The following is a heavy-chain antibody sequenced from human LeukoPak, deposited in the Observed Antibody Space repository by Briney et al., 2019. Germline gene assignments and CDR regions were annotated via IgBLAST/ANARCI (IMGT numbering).Heavy chain of an antibody. CDR1: GYTFTSHD. V-gene: IGHV1-8*01. Sequence: GASVKVSCKASGYTFTSHDINWVRQATGQGLEWMGWMNPNSGNTGYAQKFQGRVTMTRNTSISTAYMELSSLRSEDTAVYYCARGLSSAGSPYYYDSSGYPGGYWGQGTLVTVSS. CDR3: ARGLSSAGSPYYYDSSGYPGGY. J-gene: IGHJ4*02. CDR2: MNPNSGNT. D-gene: IGHD3-22*01.